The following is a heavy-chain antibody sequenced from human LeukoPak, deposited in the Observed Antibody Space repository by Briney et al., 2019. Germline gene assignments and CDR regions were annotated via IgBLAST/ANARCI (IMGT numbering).Heavy chain of an antibody. CDR1: GYTFTGYY. J-gene: IGHJ5*02. Sequence: EASVKVSCKASGYTFTGYYMHWVRQAPGQGLEWMGWINPNSGGTNYAQKFQGWVTMTRDTSISTAYMELSRLRSDDTAVYYCARGWGEMATITGWFDPWGQGTLVTVSS. D-gene: IGHD5-24*01. CDR2: INPNSGGT. V-gene: IGHV1-2*04. CDR3: ARGWGEMATITGWFDP.